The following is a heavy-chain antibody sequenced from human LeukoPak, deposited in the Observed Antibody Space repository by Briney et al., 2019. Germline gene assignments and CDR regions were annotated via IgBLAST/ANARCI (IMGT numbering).Heavy chain of an antibody. J-gene: IGHJ4*02. CDR3: ARGVAPIAAAGLDY. V-gene: IGHV1-18*01. CDR2: ISAYNGNT. Sequence: GASVKVSCKASGYTFTSYGISWVRQAPGQGLEWMGWISAYNGNTNYALKLQGRVTMTTDTSTSTAYMELRSLRSDDTAVYYCARGVAPIAAAGLDYWGQGTLVTVSS. CDR1: GYTFTSYG. D-gene: IGHD6-13*01.